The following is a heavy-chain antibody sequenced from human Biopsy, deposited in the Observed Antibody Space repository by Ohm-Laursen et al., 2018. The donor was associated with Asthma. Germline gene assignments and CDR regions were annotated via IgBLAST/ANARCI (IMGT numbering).Heavy chain of an antibody. CDR1: GGSIISSSW. J-gene: IGHJ6*02. Sequence: PSDTLSLTCPVSGGSIISSSWWSWVRQTPGKGLEWIGEIYHSGPTNYNPSLKSRVTISVDKSKNKFSLKLTSVTAADTAVYYCAKIYDRLVLYGMDVWGQGTTVTVSS. D-gene: IGHD6-19*01. CDR3: AKIYDRLVLYGMDV. CDR2: IYHSGPT. V-gene: IGHV4-4*02.